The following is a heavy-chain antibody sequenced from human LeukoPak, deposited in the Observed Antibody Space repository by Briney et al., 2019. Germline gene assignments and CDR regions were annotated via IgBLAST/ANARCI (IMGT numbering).Heavy chain of an antibody. Sequence: ASVKVSCKASGYTFTGYYIHWVRQALGQGLEWMGWINPNTGGTNYAQKFQGRVTMTRDASISTAYMELSWLRSDDTAVYYCARSPYSWNDIGFDYWGQGTLVTVSS. CDR1: GYTFTGYY. V-gene: IGHV1-2*02. J-gene: IGHJ4*02. D-gene: IGHD1-1*01. CDR2: INPNTGGT. CDR3: ARSPYSWNDIGFDY.